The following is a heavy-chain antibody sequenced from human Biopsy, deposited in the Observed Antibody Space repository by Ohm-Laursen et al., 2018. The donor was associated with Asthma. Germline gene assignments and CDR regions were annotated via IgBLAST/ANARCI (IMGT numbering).Heavy chain of an antibody. CDR2: LIPVLGTP. J-gene: IGHJ6*02. V-gene: IGHV1-69*01. D-gene: IGHD5-12*01. CDR3: ARGYSGSDRIVYYYSGLEV. Sequence: SSVKVSCKASGGTFSSYAISWVRQAPGQGLEWMGGLIPVLGTPDHAQMFEGRVTITADESTSTAYMELSSLSSEDTAVYYCARGYSGSDRIVYYYSGLEVWGQGTTVAVSS. CDR1: GGTFSSYA.